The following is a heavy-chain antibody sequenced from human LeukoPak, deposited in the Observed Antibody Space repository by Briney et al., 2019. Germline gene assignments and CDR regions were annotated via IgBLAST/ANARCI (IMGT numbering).Heavy chain of an antibody. D-gene: IGHD3/OR15-3a*01. J-gene: IGHJ4*02. Sequence: PGGSLRLSCAASGFTMSNYGVSWVRQAPGKGLEWVSGIRSAVDTIHYADSVKGRFIISRDNSKNTLSLQLNSLRPEDTALYCCAKHFCTGLDCSLFDSWGQGTLVTVSS. CDR2: IRSAVDTI. CDR3: AKHFCTGLDCSLFDS. CDR1: GFTMSNYG. V-gene: IGHV3-23*01.